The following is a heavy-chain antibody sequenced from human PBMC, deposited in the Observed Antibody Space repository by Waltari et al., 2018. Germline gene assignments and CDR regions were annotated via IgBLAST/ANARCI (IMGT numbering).Heavy chain of an antibody. CDR3: ARDGGSPGELDI. Sequence: EVQLVESGGGLVKPGGSLRLSCAASGFTFSSYSMNWVRQAPGKGLEWVSSISSSSSYIYYADSVKGRFTISRDNAKNSLYLQMNSLRAEDTAVYYCARDGGSPGELDIWGQGTMVTVSS. CDR1: GFTFSSYS. D-gene: IGHD3-16*01. CDR2: ISSSSSYI. V-gene: IGHV3-21*01. J-gene: IGHJ3*02.